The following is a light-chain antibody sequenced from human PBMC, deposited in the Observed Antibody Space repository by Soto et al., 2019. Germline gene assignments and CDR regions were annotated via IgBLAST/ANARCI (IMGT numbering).Light chain of an antibody. J-gene: IGKJ5*01. Sequence: IQMTQAPSSLSASVGDSVTITCRASQTIRKYLNWYQQKPRKAPKLLIYTASRLQSGVPSRFNGSGSETDFTLTINNLQPEDFATYYCQQSYSTPPSTFGQGTRLEIK. CDR1: QTIRKY. CDR2: TAS. V-gene: IGKV1-39*01. CDR3: QQSYSTPPST.